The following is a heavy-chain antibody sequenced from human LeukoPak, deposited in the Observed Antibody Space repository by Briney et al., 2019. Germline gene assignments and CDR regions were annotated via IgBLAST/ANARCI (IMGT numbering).Heavy chain of an antibody. J-gene: IGHJ4*02. CDR3: ARDPIGVVVTARSIDY. CDR1: GYTFTSHG. Sequence: ASVKVSCKASGYTFTSHGISWVRQAPGQGLEWMGWISAYNGNTNYAQKLQGRVTMTTDTSTSTAYMELRSLRSDDTAVYYCARDPIGVVVTARSIDYWGQGTLVTVSS. D-gene: IGHD2-21*02. V-gene: IGHV1-18*01. CDR2: ISAYNGNT.